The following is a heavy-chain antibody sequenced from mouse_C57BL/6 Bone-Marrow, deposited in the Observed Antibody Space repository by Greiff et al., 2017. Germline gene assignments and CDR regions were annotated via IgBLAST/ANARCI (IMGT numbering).Heavy chain of an antibody. CDR2: INPYNGGT. CDR3: AREGGSFAY. D-gene: IGHD1-1*02. Sequence: VEPGASVKMSCKASGYTFTDYYMNWVKQSHGKSLEWIGVINPYNGGTSYNQKFKGKATLTVDKSSSTAYMELNSLTSEDSAVYYCAREGGSFAYWGQGTLVTVSA. CDR1: GYTFTDYY. J-gene: IGHJ3*01. V-gene: IGHV1-19*01.